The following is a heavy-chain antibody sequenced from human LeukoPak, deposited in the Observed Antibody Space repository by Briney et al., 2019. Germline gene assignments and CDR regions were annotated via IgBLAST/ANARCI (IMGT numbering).Heavy chain of an antibody. CDR1: GFTFSSYA. J-gene: IGHJ4*02. CDR2: VSGSGGTA. Sequence: GGSLRLSCAASGFTFSSYAMSWVRQAPGKGLEWVSAVSGSGGTAYYADSVKGRFTISRDNSKNTVYLQMNSLRAEDTAVYYCLKDRSSTDYWGQGTLVTASS. V-gene: IGHV3-23*01. CDR3: LKDRSSTDY. D-gene: IGHD6-19*01.